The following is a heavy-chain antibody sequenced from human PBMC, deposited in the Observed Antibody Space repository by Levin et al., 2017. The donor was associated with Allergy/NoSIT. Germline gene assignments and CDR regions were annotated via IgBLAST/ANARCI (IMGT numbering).Heavy chain of an antibody. J-gene: IGHJ4*02. D-gene: IGHD2-2*01. CDR3: AREHDLYQLLFDY. V-gene: IGHV1-69*01. Sequence: KISCKASGGTFSSYAISWVRQAPGQGLEWMGGIIPIFGTANYAQKFQGRVTITADESTSTAYMELSSLRSEDTAVYYCAREHDLYQLLFDYWGQGTLVTVSS. CDR1: GGTFSSYA. CDR2: IIPIFGTA.